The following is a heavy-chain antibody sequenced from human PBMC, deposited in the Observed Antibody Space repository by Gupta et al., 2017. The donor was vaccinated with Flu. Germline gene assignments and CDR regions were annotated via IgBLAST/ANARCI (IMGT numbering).Heavy chain of an antibody. CDR2: ISSSSSYI. J-gene: IGHJ4*02. Sequence: QAPGKGLEWVSAISSSSSYIYYADSVKGRFTISRDNAKNSLYLQMNSLRAEDTAVYYCARGGYSGSYSYFDYWGQGTLVTVSS. D-gene: IGHD1-26*01. CDR3: ARGGYSGSYSYFDY. V-gene: IGHV3-21*01.